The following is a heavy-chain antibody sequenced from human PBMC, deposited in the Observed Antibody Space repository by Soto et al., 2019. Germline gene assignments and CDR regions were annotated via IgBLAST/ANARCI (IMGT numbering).Heavy chain of an antibody. D-gene: IGHD5-12*01. CDR3: ARVSGGYDQVRDYYYYYGMDV. J-gene: IGHJ6*02. CDR1: GFTLSKHW. CDR2: INSDGSST. V-gene: IGHV3-74*01. Sequence: PWRSLRLSGAASGFTLSKHWMNCVRQAPGKWLVWVSRINSDGSSTSYADSVKGRFTISRDNAKNTLYLQMNSLRAEDTAVYYCARVSGGYDQVRDYYYYYGMDVWGQGTTLTVSS.